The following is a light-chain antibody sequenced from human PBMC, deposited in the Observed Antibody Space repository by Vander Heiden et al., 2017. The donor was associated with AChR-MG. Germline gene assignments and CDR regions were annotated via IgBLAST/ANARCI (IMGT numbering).Light chain of an antibody. CDR3: QVWDSSSDSRV. CDR1: NIGSKS. V-gene: IGLV3-21*03. Sequence: SYVLSQPPSVSVAPGKTAGITCGGNNIGSKSVHWYQQKPGQAPVLVIYDDTDRPSGIPERFSGSNSGNTATLTVSRVEAGDEADYYCQVWDSSSDSRVFGGGTKLTVL. CDR2: DDT. J-gene: IGLJ2*01.